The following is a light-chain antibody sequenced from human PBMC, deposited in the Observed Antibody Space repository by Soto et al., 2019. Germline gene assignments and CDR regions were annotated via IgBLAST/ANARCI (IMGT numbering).Light chain of an antibody. Sequence: QSVLTQSSSASASLGSSVKLTCTLSSGHSSYIIAWHQQQPGKAPRYLMKLEGSGSYNKGSGVPDRFSGSSSGADRYLTISNLQFEDEADYYCCSYAGSRTYVFGTGTKVTVL. CDR3: CSYAGSRTYV. V-gene: IGLV4-60*02. CDR2: LEGSGSY. CDR1: SGHSSYI. J-gene: IGLJ1*01.